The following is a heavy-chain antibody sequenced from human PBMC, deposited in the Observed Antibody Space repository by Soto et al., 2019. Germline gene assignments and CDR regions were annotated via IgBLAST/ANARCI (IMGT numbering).Heavy chain of an antibody. D-gene: IGHD3-3*01. CDR1: GYTFTSYG. CDR3: ARETIFGVVMDAFDI. CDR2: ISAYNGNT. J-gene: IGHJ3*02. Sequence: GASVKVSCTASGYTFTSYGSSWVRQAPGQGLEWMGRISAYNGNTNYAQKLQGRVTMTTDTSTSTAYMELRSLRSDDTAVYYCARETIFGVVMDAFDIWGQGTMVIVSS. V-gene: IGHV1-18*01.